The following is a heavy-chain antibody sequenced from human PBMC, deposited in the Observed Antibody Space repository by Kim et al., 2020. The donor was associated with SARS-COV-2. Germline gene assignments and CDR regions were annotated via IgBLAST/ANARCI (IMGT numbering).Heavy chain of an antibody. J-gene: IGHJ4*02. Sequence: SRVTISVDTSKHQFSLKLSSVTAADTAVYYCARTGYSSGWYLPQARFFDYWGQGTLVTVSS. V-gene: IGHV4-34*01. D-gene: IGHD6-19*01. CDR3: ARTGYSSGWYLPQARFFDY.